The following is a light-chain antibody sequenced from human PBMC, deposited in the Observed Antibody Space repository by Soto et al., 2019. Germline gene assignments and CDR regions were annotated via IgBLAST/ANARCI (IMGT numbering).Light chain of an antibody. CDR1: QSVSSSY. J-gene: IGKJ2*01. V-gene: IGKV3-20*01. CDR2: GAS. CDR3: QQYGSSPPYT. Sequence: EIVLTQSPGTLSLPPGERATLSCRASQSVSSSYLAWYQQKPGQAPRLLIYGASSRATGIPDRFRGSGSGTDFTLTISRLEREDFAVYYCQQYGSSPPYTFGQGTKLEI.